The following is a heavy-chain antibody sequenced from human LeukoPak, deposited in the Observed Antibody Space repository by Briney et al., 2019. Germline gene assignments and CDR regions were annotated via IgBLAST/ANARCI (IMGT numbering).Heavy chain of an antibody. CDR1: DGSFSGYY. J-gene: IGHJ4*02. D-gene: IGHD2-8*01. CDR2: IIHSGRT. Sequence: SETLSLTCGVYDGSFSGYYWTWIRQSPGRGLEWIAEIIHSGRTNYSPSLKSRATLSVDTSKNQFSLRLTSVTAADTAVYYCARGIVLMHYASFDYWGQGSLVTVSS. V-gene: IGHV4-34*12. CDR3: ARGIVLMHYASFDY.